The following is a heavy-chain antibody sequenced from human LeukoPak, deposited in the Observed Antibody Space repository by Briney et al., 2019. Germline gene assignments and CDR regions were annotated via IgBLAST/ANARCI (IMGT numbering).Heavy chain of an antibody. CDR3: ARQRRYCSGDNCYQRTFDY. D-gene: IGHD2-15*01. Sequence: GALRLSCVASGFTFSNYWMAWVRQAPGKGLEWVANIKQDGSEKYYVDSVKGRFTISRDNAKNSLYLQMNSLRAEDTAVYYCARQRRYCSGDNCYQRTFDYWGQGTLVTVSS. CDR1: GFTFSNYW. J-gene: IGHJ4*02. V-gene: IGHV3-7*01. CDR2: IKQDGSEK.